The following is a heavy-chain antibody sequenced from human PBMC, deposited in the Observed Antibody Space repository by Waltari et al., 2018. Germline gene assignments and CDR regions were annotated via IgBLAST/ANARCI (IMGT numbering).Heavy chain of an antibody. CDR3: ARGEYYDYVPLFDY. J-gene: IGHJ4*02. D-gene: IGHD3-16*01. CDR1: GFTFSSYA. Sequence: QVQLVESGGGVVQPGRSLRLSCAASGFTFSSYAMHWVRQAPGKGLEWVAVISYAGSNKYYADSVKGRFTSSRDNSKNTLYLQMNSLRAEDTAVYYCARGEYYDYVPLFDYWGQGTLVTVSS. CDR2: ISYAGSNK. V-gene: IGHV3-30*01.